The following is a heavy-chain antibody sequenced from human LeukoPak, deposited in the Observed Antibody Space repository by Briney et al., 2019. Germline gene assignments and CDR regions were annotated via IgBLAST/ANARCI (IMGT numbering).Heavy chain of an antibody. CDR1: EYTIPNYW. Sequence: GESLKISCXGSEYTIPNYWIGWVRQMPGKGLEWMGIIYLGDSDTRYSPSFQGQVTISADKSISTAYLQWSSLKASDTAMYFCASSSIMFGGIIVPDSFDIWGQGTMVTVSS. J-gene: IGHJ3*02. D-gene: IGHD3-16*02. CDR3: ASSSIMFGGIIVPDSFDI. CDR2: IYLGDSDT. V-gene: IGHV5-51*01.